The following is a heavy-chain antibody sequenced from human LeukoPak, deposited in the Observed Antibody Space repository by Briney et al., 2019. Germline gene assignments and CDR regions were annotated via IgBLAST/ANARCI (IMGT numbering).Heavy chain of an antibody. D-gene: IGHD4-17*01. Sequence: SVKVSCKASGGTFSSYAISWVRQAPGQGLEWMGRIIPILGIANYAQKFQGRVTITADKSTSTAYMELSSLRSGDTAVYYCARGWIAIDYGEFDPWGQGTLVTVSS. CDR3: ARGWIAIDYGEFDP. V-gene: IGHV1-69*04. CDR1: GGTFSSYA. J-gene: IGHJ5*02. CDR2: IIPILGIA.